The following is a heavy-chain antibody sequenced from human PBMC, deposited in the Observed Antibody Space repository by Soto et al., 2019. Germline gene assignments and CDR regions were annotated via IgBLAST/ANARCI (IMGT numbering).Heavy chain of an antibody. D-gene: IGHD2-21*02. CDR1: GVSISSGGYY. Sequence: SESRSLTCTVSGVSISSGGYYWSWVRQHPGKSLKWIGDIYYSGRTYYNPSLKSRVILSVDTSKNHFSLTLRSVTAADSAMYYCASVLGRDSEYYFDFWAQGALVTVSS. CDR2: IYYSGRT. V-gene: IGHV4-31*03. J-gene: IGHJ4*02. CDR3: ASVLGRDSEYYFDF.